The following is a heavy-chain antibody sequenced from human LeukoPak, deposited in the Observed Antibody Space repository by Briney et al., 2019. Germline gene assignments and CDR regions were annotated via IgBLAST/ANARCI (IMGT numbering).Heavy chain of an antibody. D-gene: IGHD2-2*01. CDR1: GFIFGSIG. CDR2: IRYDGSTR. Sequence: GGSLRLSCAASGFIFGSIGMHWVRQAPGKGLEWVAFIRYDGSTRYYADSVKGRFIISRDISENTLYLQMNSLRTEDTAMYYCAKDGPASGLSYFDYWGQGTLVTVSS. CDR3: AKDGPASGLSYFDY. V-gene: IGHV3-30*02. J-gene: IGHJ4*02.